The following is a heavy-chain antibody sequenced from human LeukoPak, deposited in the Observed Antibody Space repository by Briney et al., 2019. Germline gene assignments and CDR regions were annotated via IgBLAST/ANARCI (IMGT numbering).Heavy chain of an antibody. D-gene: IGHD6-19*01. J-gene: IGHJ4*02. CDR3: ARVAGRGYPFDY. CDR1: GYSISSGYY. CDR2: IYHSGST. V-gene: IGHV4-38-2*02. Sequence: SETLSLTCTVSGYSISSGYYWGWIRQPPGKGLEWIGSIYHSGSTYYNVSLKSRVTISLDTSKNQFSLKLSSVTAAETAVYYCARVAGRGYPFDYWGQGTLVTVSS.